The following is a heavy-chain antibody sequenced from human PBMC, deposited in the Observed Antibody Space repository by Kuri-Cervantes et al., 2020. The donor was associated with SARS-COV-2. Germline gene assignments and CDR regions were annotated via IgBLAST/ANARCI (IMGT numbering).Heavy chain of an antibody. J-gene: IGHJ5*02. CDR2: IIPILGIA. V-gene: IGHV1-69*02. D-gene: IGHD3-16*01. Sequence: SVTVSCKASVGTFSSYTISWVRQAPGQGLEWMGRIIPILGIANYAQKFQGRVTITADKSTSTAYMELSSLRSEDTAVYYCARGLVTFGGVAKGRFDPWGQGTLVTVSS. CDR1: VGTFSSYT. CDR3: ARGLVTFGGVAKGRFDP.